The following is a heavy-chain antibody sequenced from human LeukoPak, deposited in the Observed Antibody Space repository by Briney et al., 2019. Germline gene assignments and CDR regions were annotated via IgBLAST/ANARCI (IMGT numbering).Heavy chain of an antibody. V-gene: IGHV1-2*02. CDR1: GYTFTRYY. J-gene: IGHJ4*02. CDR2: INPNSGGT. CDR3: ARGSLAVAGGANDY. Sequence: GASVTVSCKASGYTFTRYYMHWVRQAPGQGLEWMGWINPNSGGTNYAQKLQGRVTMTTDTSTSTAYMELRSLRSDDTAVYYCARGSLAVAGGANDYWGQGTLVTVSS. D-gene: IGHD6-19*01.